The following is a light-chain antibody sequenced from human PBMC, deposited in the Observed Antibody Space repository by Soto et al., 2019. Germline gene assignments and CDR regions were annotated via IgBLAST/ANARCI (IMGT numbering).Light chain of an antibody. Sequence: QSVLNQSPSASGTPGQRVTISCSGTSSNIGTNYVYWYQQLPGTAPKVLIYSNDKRPSGVPDRFSGSKSGTAASLAISGLRSEDEADSYCAAWDDSLSGPLFGGGTKLTVL. V-gene: IGLV1-47*01. CDR3: AAWDDSLSGPL. CDR2: SND. J-gene: IGLJ2*01. CDR1: SSNIGTNY.